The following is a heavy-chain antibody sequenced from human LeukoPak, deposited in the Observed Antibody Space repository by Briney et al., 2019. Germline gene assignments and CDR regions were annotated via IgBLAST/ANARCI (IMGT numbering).Heavy chain of an antibody. D-gene: IGHD5-12*01. CDR2: ISGSGGST. CDR3: AKAFAPSAYDARGDY. Sequence: GGSLRLSCAASGFTFSSYAMSWVRQAPGKGLEWVSTISGSGGSTYYADSVKGRFTISRDNSRNTLYLQMNSLRAEDTAIYYCAKAFAPSAYDARGDYWGQGTLVTVSS. V-gene: IGHV3-23*01. J-gene: IGHJ4*02. CDR1: GFTFSSYA.